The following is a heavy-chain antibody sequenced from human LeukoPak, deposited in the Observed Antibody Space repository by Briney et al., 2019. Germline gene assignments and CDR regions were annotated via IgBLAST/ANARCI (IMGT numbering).Heavy chain of an antibody. J-gene: IGHJ4*02. D-gene: IGHD1-1*01. Sequence: GGSLRLSCAASGFTFNNYWMHWVRQAPGKGLVWVSRISGDGSRTSYADSVKGRFTISRDNAKNTLYLQMNSLRAEDTAVYYCARSFIEGTDNWGQGTLITVSS. CDR3: ARSFIEGTDN. CDR1: GFTFNNYW. CDR2: ISGDGSRT. V-gene: IGHV3-74*01.